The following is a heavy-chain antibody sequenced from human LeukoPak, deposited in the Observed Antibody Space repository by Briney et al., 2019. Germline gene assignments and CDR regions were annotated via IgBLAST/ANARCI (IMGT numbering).Heavy chain of an antibody. Sequence: SETLSLTCAVYGGSFSGYYWSWIRRPPGKGLEWIGEINHSGSTNYNPSLKSRVTISVDTSKNQFSLKLSSVTAADTAVYYCARQNQLPAFYYYYYYMDVWGKGTTVTISS. D-gene: IGHD2-2*01. J-gene: IGHJ6*03. CDR3: ARQNQLPAFYYYYYYMDV. CDR1: GGSFSGYY. V-gene: IGHV4-34*01. CDR2: INHSGST.